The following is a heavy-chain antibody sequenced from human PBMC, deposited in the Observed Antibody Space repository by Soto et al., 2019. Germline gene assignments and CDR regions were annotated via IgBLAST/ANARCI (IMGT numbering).Heavy chain of an antibody. V-gene: IGHV1-18*01. Sequence: QVQLVQSGAEVKKPGASVKVSCKASGYTFTSYGISWVRQAPGQGLEWMGWISAYNGNTNYAQKLQGRVTMTTDTPTSTAYMDLRSLRYDETAVYYCARLVSDWTGGLDAFDLWGQGTMVTVSS. CDR2: ISAYNGNT. CDR3: ARLVSDWTGGLDAFDL. D-gene: IGHD2-21*02. J-gene: IGHJ3*01. CDR1: GYTFTSYG.